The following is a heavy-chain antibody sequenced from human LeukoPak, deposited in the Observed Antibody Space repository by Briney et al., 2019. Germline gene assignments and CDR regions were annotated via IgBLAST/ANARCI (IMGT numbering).Heavy chain of an antibody. CDR1: GFTFSSYS. CDR3: ARDVHLVVPAAIPTKDAFDI. J-gene: IGHJ3*02. V-gene: IGHV3-21*01. Sequence: GGSLRLSCAAPGFTFSSYSMNWVRQAPGKGLEWVSSISSSSSYIYYADSVKGRFTISRDNAKNSLYLQMNSLRAEDTAVYYCARDVHLVVPAAIPTKDAFDIWGQGTMVTVSS. CDR2: ISSSSSYI. D-gene: IGHD2-2*02.